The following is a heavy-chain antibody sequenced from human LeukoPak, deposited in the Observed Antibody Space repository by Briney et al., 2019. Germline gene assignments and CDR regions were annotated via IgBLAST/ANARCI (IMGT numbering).Heavy chain of an antibody. V-gene: IGHV4-34*01. J-gene: IGHJ4*02. CDR3: ARHAPGYYDN. CDR1: GGSFSGYY. CDR2: INHSGST. Sequence: SETLSLTCAVYGGSFSGYYWSWIRQPPGKGLEWIGEINHSGSTNYNPSLKSRVTISVDTSKNQFSLKLSSVTDADTAVYYCARHAPGYYDNWGQGTLVTVSS.